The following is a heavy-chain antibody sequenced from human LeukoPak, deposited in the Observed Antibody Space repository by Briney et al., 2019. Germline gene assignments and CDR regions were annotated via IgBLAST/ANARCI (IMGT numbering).Heavy chain of an antibody. Sequence: SETVSLTCSVSGGSISTYHWNWIRKSPGKGLEWIGYKQSSGNNNYNPSLRSRVTMSVDTSKNQVALMLSSVTAADTAVYYCARDKQHSYGRYFDHWGQGALVTVSS. CDR2: KQSSGNN. D-gene: IGHD5-18*01. CDR3: ARDKQHSYGRYFDH. CDR1: GGSISTYH. V-gene: IGHV4-59*01. J-gene: IGHJ4*02.